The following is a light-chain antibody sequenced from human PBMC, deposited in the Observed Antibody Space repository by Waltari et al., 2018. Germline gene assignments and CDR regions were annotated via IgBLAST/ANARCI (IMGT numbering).Light chain of an antibody. CDR1: NVGSKS. CDR2: YDG. J-gene: IGLJ2*01. Sequence: SYVLTQPPSVSVAPGQTARITCGGTNVGSKSVHWYQRRPGQAPVMLIYYDGDRPSGVPDRFAGSNFGNTATLTISRVGAGDEADYYCQVWDGSADYVVFGGGTKLTVL. V-gene: IGLV3-21*04. CDR3: QVWDGSADYVV.